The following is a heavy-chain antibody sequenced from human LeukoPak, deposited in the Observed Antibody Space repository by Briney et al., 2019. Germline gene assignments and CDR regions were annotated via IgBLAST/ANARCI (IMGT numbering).Heavy chain of an antibody. CDR2: IYYSGST. Sequence: SQTLSLTCTVSGGSISSADYSWSWIRQPPGKGLEWIGYIYYSGSTYYNPSLKSRVAISVDTSKNQFSLRLSSVTAADTAVYYCARAKSQRGYTYGPHTYFDYWGQGTLVTVSS. D-gene: IGHD5-18*01. J-gene: IGHJ4*02. V-gene: IGHV4-30-4*01. CDR1: GGSISSADYS. CDR3: ARAKSQRGYTYGPHTYFDY.